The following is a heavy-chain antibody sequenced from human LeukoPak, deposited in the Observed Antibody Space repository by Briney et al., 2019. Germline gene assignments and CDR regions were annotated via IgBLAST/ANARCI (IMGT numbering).Heavy chain of an antibody. CDR2: MNANSGNT. CDR3: ARGPYVWGSYRYKNWFDP. D-gene: IGHD3-16*02. J-gene: IGHJ5*02. Sequence: ASVKVSCKASGYTFTSYDINWVRQATGQGLEWMGWMNANSGNTGYAQKFQGRVTITRNTSISTAYMELSSLRSEDTAVYYCARGPYVWGSYRYKNWFDPWGQGTLVTVSS. V-gene: IGHV1-8*03. CDR1: GYTFTSYD.